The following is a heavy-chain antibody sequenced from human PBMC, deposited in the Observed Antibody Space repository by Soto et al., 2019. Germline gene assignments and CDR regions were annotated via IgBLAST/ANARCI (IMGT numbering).Heavy chain of an antibody. V-gene: IGHV3-48*03. D-gene: IGHD4-17*01. CDR2: ISSSGSTI. J-gene: IGHJ4*02. CDR1: GFTFSSYE. Sequence: EVQLVESGGGLVQPGGSLRLSCAASGFTFSSYEMNWVRQAPGKGLEWVSYISSSGSTIYYADSVKGRFTISRDNAKNALYLQMNSLRAEDTAVYYCARDPGYGDYGFAYWGKGTLVTVSS. CDR3: ARDPGYGDYGFAY.